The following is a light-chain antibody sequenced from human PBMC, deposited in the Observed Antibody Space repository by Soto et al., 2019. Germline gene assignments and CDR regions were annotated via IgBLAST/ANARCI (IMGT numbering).Light chain of an antibody. V-gene: IGKV3-20*01. Sequence: EVGWTQATATLSLSPGGRGALSCMASQSVGRRLAWYQQKPGQTPRLLVYGASSRATGIPDRFSGSGSGTDFTLTISRLEPEDFAVYYCQQHGTSPIPFGHGRLLEIK. CDR1: QSVGRR. J-gene: IGKJ5*01. CDR2: GAS. CDR3: QQHGTSPIP.